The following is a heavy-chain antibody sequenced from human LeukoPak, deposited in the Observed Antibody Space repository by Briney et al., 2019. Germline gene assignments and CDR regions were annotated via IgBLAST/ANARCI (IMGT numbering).Heavy chain of an antibody. CDR1: KFTFGSFW. J-gene: IGHJ6*02. V-gene: IGHV3-74*01. D-gene: IGHD2-15*01. CDR3: ARVRNGYSSGLDV. Sequence: GGSLRLSCAASKFTFGSFWMNWVRLVPGKGVVWVSRINPDGSDTEYADSVKGRFTVSRDNARNTLYLEMRSLSVQDSGLYYCARVRNGYSSGLDVWGPGTWVTVSS. CDR2: INPDGSDT.